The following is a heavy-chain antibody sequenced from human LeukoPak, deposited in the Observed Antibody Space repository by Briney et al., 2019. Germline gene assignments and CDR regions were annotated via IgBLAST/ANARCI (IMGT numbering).Heavy chain of an antibody. Sequence: GASVKVSCKAPGYTFTSYGISWVRQAPGQGLEWMGWISAYNGNTNYAQKLQGRVTMTTDTSTSTAYMELRSLRSDDTAVYYCARAGKRSSYYYYYYMDVWGKETTVTVSS. D-gene: IGHD3-10*01. V-gene: IGHV1-18*01. J-gene: IGHJ6*03. CDR2: ISAYNGNT. CDR3: ARAGKRSSYYYYYYMDV. CDR1: GYTFTSYG.